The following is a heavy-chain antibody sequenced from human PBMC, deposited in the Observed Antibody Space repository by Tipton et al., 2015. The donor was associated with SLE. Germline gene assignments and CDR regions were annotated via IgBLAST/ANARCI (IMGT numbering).Heavy chain of an antibody. CDR2: IYYSGST. CDR1: GGSISSYY. D-gene: IGHD3-16*01. CDR3: ARDPYLGAFDI. V-gene: IGHV4-59*01. Sequence: TLSLTCTVSGGSISSYYWSWIRQPPGRGLERIGYIYYSGSTNYNPSLKSRVTISVDTSKNQFSLKLSSVTAADTAVYYCARDPYLGAFDIWGQGTMVTVSS. J-gene: IGHJ3*02.